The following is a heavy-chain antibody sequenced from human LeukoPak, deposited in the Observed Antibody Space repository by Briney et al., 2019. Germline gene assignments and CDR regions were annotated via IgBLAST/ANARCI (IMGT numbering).Heavy chain of an antibody. CDR1: GFTFSSYG. J-gene: IGHJ2*01. D-gene: IGHD3-22*01. CDR3: ARDSSSTYPDTYYYDSRMFWYFDL. CDR2: ISYDGSNK. V-gene: IGHV3-30*03. Sequence: SLRLSCAASGFTFSSYGMHWVRQAPGKGLEWVAVISYDGSNKYYADSVKGRFTISRDNSKNTLYLQMNSLRAEDTAVYYCARDSSSTYPDTYYYDSRMFWYFDLWGRGTLVTVSS.